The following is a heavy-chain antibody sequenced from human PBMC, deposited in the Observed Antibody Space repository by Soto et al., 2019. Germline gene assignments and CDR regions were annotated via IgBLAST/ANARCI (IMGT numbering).Heavy chain of an antibody. Sequence: EVQLLESGGGLVQPGGSLRLSCAASGFTFSSYAMRWVRQSPGKGLEWVSAIPGSSTSTYYAGSVKGRFTISRDNSKNTLYLQMTSLRVEDTAVYYCAKIGDSSYVSLPLVLLDHWGQGALVTVAS. J-gene: IGHJ4*02. CDR3: AKIGDSSYVSLPLVLLDH. CDR2: IPGSSTST. CDR1: GFTFSSYA. D-gene: IGHD2-15*01. V-gene: IGHV3-23*01.